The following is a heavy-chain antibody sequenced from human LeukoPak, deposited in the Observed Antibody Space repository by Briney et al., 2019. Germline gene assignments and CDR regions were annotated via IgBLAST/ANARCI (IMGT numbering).Heavy chain of an antibody. CDR1: GGSISSSSFY. CDR3: VRHYSDRSGYNDY. V-gene: IGHV4-39*01. J-gene: IGHJ4*02. CDR2: IFYTGST. D-gene: IGHD3-22*01. Sequence: SETLSLTCTVSGGSISSSSFYWGWIRQPPGKGLEWIGSIFYTGSTYYNPSLKSRVAISVDTSKNQFSLKLNSVTAADTAVYYCVRHYSDRSGYNDYWGQGTLVTVSS.